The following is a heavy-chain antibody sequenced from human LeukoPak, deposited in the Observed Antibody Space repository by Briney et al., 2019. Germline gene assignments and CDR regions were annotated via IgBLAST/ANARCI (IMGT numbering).Heavy chain of an antibody. CDR2: INHSGST. J-gene: IGHJ6*02. V-gene: IGHV4-34*01. CDR3: ARDHGVSQWYYGMDV. CDR1: GGSFSGYY. D-gene: IGHD2-8*01. Sequence: SETLSLTCAVYGGSFSGYYWSWIRQPPGKGLEWIGEINHSGSTNYNPSLKSRVTISVDTSKNQFSLKLSSVTPEDTAVYYCARDHGVSQWYYGMDVWGQGTTVTVSS.